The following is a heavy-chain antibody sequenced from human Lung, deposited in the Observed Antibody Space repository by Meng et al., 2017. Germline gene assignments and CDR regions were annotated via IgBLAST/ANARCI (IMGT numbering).Heavy chain of an antibody. J-gene: IGHJ4*02. V-gene: IGHV3-72*01. CDR3: VKMQLGPPDLKFFDY. D-gene: IGHD6-13*01. CDR1: GLTFSDYY. CDR2: IRNKANGYYT. Sequence: GGSLRLSCEGSGLTFSDYYIDWVRQAPGKGLYWVGRIRNKANGYYTEYAASESGRFTLSRDDSKNSMYLQLNSLKTEDTASYFCVKMQLGPPDLKFFDYWGQGTLVTVSS.